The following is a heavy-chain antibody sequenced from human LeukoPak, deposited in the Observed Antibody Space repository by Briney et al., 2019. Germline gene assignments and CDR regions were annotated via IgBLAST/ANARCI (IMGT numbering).Heavy chain of an antibody. CDR2: TYYRSKWYN. CDR3: AREEDYSSGWLTD. J-gene: IGHJ4*02. Sequence: SQTLSLTCAISGDSVSSNRAAWNWIRQSPSRGLEWLGRTYYRSKWYNDYAVSVKSRITINPDTSKKQFSLQLKYVTPEDTAVYYCAREEDYSSGWLTDWGQETLVIVSS. CDR1: GDSVSSNRAA. V-gene: IGHV6-1*01. D-gene: IGHD6-19*01.